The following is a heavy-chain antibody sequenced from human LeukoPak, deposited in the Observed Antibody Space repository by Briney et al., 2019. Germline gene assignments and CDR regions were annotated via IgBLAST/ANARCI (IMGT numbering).Heavy chain of an antibody. Sequence: PGGSLRLSCAASGFTFSSYAMSWVRQAPGKGLEWVSAISGSGGSTYYADSVKGRFTISRDNSKNTLYLQMNSLRAEDTAVYYCAKEGQSGTPKPHDAFDIWAKGQWSPSLQ. CDR2: ISGSGGST. D-gene: IGHD6-19*01. CDR3: AKEGQSGTPKPHDAFDI. J-gene: IGHJ3*02. CDR1: GFTFSSYA. V-gene: IGHV3-23*01.